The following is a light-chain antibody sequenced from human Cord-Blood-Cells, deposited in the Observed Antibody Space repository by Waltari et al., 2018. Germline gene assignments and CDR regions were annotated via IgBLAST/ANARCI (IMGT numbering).Light chain of an antibody. Sequence: QSALTQPASVSGSPGQSITISCTGTSSDVGRYNLVSWYQQHPGKAPKLMIYEGSKRTSGVCNRFAGSKSGNTASLTISGLQAEDEADYDCCSYAGSSTWVFGGGTKLTVL. J-gene: IGLJ3*02. CDR1: SSDVGRYNL. CDR3: CSYAGSSTWV. CDR2: EGS. V-gene: IGLV2-23*01.